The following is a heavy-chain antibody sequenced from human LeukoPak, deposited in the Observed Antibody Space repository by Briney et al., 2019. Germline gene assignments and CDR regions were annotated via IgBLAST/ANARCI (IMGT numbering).Heavy chain of an antibody. V-gene: IGHV5-51*01. Sequence: GESLKISCKGSGYSFISYWIGWVRQMPGKGLEWMGIIYPGDSDTRYSPSFQGQVTISADKSISTAYLQWSSLKASDTAMYYCARHSLGSQYYYGSGSNNWFDPWGQGTLVTVSS. D-gene: IGHD3-10*01. J-gene: IGHJ5*02. CDR3: ARHSLGSQYYYGSGSNNWFDP. CDR2: IYPGDSDT. CDR1: GYSFISYW.